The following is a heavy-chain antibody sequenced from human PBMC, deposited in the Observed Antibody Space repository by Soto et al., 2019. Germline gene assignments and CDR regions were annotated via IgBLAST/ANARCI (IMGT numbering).Heavy chain of an antibody. V-gene: IGHV4-34*01. CDR1: GGSFSGYY. Sequence: SETLSLTCAVYGGSFSGYYWCWIRQPPGKGLEWIGEINHSGSTNYNPSLKSRVTISVDTSKNQFSLKLSSVTAADTAVYYCARGLAAGTILDSWGQGTLVTVSS. J-gene: IGHJ4*02. CDR3: ARGLAAGTILDS. CDR2: INHSGST. D-gene: IGHD6-13*01.